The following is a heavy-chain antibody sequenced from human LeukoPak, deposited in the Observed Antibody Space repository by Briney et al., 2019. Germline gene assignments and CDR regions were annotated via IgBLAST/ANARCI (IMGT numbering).Heavy chain of an antibody. CDR1: GYTFTSYA. J-gene: IGHJ6*02. V-gene: IGHV1-3*01. CDR2: INAGNGNT. D-gene: IGHD4-23*01. CDR3: ARDRHTVVRGPYYYGVDV. Sequence: ASVKVSCKASGYTFTSYAMHWVRQAPGQRLEWMGWINAGNGNTKYSQKFQGRVTITRDTSASTAYMELSSLRSEDTAVYYCARDRHTVVRGPYYYGVDVWGQGTTVTVSS.